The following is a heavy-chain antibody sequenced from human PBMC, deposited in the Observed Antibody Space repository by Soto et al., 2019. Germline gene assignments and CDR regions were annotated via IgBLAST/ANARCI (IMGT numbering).Heavy chain of an antibody. CDR3: AKDSHYSSSSGDCDY. V-gene: IGHV3-9*01. Sequence: PGGSLRLSCAASGFTFDDYAMHWVRQAPGKGLEWVSGISWNSGSIGYADSVKGRFTISRDNAKNSLYLQMNSLRAEDTALYYCAKDSHYSSSSGDCDYWGQGTLVTVSS. J-gene: IGHJ4*02. CDR1: GFTFDDYA. D-gene: IGHD6-6*01. CDR2: ISWNSGSI.